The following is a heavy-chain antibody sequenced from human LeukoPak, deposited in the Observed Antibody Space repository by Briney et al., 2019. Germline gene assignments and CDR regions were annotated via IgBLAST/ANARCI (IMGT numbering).Heavy chain of an antibody. Sequence: GRSLRLSCVASGFTFSTYAIHWVRQAPGKGLEWVSAISGSGGSTYYADSVKGRFTISRDNSKNTLYLQMNSLRAEDTAVYYCAKRLYYYDSSGYYLFFGLDYWGQGTLVTVSS. V-gene: IGHV3-23*01. CDR2: ISGSGGST. D-gene: IGHD3-22*01. J-gene: IGHJ4*02. CDR3: AKRLYYYDSSGYYLFFGLDY. CDR1: GFTFSTYA.